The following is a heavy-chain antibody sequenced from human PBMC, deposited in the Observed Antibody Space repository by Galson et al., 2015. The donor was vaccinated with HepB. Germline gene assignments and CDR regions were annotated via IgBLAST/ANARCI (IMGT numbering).Heavy chain of an antibody. D-gene: IGHD3-9*01. Sequence: SLRLSCAVSGVWLNGYAMNWVRQAPGKGLEWVSGISSNGDSTYYGDSVKGRFTIFRDNSQNTVSLQMDSLTVEDTAMYYCAKDRWLDTSSRPADVWGQGTLVIVSS. V-gene: IGHV3-23*01. CDR3: AKDRWLDTSSRPADV. CDR1: GVWLNGYA. J-gene: IGHJ4*02. CDR2: ISSNGDST.